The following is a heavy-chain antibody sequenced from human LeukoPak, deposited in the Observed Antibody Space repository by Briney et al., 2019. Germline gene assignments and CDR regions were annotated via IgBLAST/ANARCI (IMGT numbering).Heavy chain of an antibody. CDR1: AFTFSSYA. D-gene: IGHD3/OR15-3a*01. Sequence: PGGSLRLSCAAYAFTFSSYAMHWVRQAPGKGLEWVAVISYDGSNKYYADSVKGRFTISRDNSKNTLYLQMNSLRAEDTAVYYCAREQGEFWTGSYYYYYYMDVWGKGTTVTVSS. J-gene: IGHJ6*03. CDR2: ISYDGSNK. CDR3: AREQGEFWTGSYYYYYYMDV. V-gene: IGHV3-30*04.